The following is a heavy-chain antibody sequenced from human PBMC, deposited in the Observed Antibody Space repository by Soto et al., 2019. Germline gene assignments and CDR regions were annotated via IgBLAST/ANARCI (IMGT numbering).Heavy chain of an antibody. CDR2: ISGSGGST. CDR3: AKDHHDFIWGSYRSYY. Sequence: MLRVRKTKGKGLEWVSAISGSGGSTYYADSVKGRFTISRDNSKSTLYLQMNSLRAEDTAVYYCAKDHHDFIWGSYRSYYWGQGTLVTGSS. V-gene: IGHV3-23*01. J-gene: IGHJ4*02. D-gene: IGHD3-16*02.